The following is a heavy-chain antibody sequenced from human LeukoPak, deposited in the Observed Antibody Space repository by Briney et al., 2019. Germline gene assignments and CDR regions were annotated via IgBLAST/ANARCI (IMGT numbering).Heavy chain of an antibody. V-gene: IGHV3-23*01. CDR3: AKDGLYYDGSEHVYYFDS. J-gene: IGHJ4*02. CDR2: IIYSGGAT. Sequence: GGSLRLSCAASGFTFSRSAMTWVRQGPGTGLEFVASIIYSGGATYYADSVKGRFTISRDNSKNTLYLQMNSLRSEDTALYYCAKDGLYYDGSEHVYYFDSWGQGTLVTVSS. D-gene: IGHD3-22*01. CDR1: GFTFSRSA.